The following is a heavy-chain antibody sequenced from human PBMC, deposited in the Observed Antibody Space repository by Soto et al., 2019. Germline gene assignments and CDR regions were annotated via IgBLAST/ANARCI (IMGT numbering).Heavy chain of an antibody. CDR2: IIPIFGTA. V-gene: IGHV1-69*13. J-gene: IGHJ4*02. D-gene: IGHD6-6*01. CDR1: GGTFSSYA. Sequence: SVKVSCKASGGTFSSYAISWVRQAPGQGLEWMGGIIPIFGTANYAQKFQGRVTITADESTSTAYMELSSLRSEDTAMYYCARFFFDSSSSHIDYWGQGTLVTVSS. CDR3: ARFFFDSSSSHIDY.